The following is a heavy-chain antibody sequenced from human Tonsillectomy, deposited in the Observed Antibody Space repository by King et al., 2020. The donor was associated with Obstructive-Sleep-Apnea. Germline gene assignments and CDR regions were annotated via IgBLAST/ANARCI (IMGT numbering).Heavy chain of an antibody. V-gene: IGHV3-30*03. D-gene: IGHD3-10*01. CDR3: ARDLELWRFYWYFDL. CDR1: GFTFSSYG. J-gene: IGHJ2*01. CDR2: ISYDGYNK. Sequence: GQLVQSGGGVVQPERSLRLSCAASGFTFSSYGMHWVRQAPGKGLEWVAVISYDGYNKYYADSVKGRFTISRDNSKNTMYLQMHSLRAEDTAIYYCARDLELWRFYWYFDLWGRGTLVTVSS.